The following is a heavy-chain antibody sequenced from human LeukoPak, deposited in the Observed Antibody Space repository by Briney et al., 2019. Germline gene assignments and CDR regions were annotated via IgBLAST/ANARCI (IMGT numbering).Heavy chain of an antibody. D-gene: IGHD5-12*01. V-gene: IGHV3-9*01. Sequence: GGSLRLSCAASGFTFDDYATHWVRQAPGKGLEWVSGISWNSGSIGYAVSVKGRFTISRDNAKNSLYLQMNSLRAEDTALYYCAKDIHSGYDCPSSSGFDIWGQGTMVTVSS. CDR1: GFTFDDYA. CDR2: ISWNSGSI. CDR3: AKDIHSGYDCPSSSGFDI. J-gene: IGHJ3*02.